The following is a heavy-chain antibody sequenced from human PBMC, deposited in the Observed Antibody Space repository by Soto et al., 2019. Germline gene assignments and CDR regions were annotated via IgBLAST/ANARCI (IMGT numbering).Heavy chain of an antibody. CDR1: GGSISSSSYY. CDR2: IYYSGST. D-gene: IGHD3-10*01. V-gene: IGHV4-39*01. Sequence: QLLESGPGLVKPSETLSLTCTVSGGSISSSSYYWGWIRQPPGKGLEWIGSIYYSGSTYYNPSLKSRVTISVDTSKNQFSLKLSSVTAADTAVYYCARRRGSTMVRGVSPFQHWGQGTLVTVSS. J-gene: IGHJ1*01. CDR3: ARRRGSTMVRGVSPFQH.